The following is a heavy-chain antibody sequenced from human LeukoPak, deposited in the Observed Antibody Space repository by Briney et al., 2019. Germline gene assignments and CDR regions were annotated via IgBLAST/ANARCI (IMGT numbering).Heavy chain of an antibody. J-gene: IGHJ6*03. V-gene: IGHV1-8*01. CDR2: MNPNSGNT. CDR3: ATMLVGATDYYYYYMDV. CDR1: GYTFTSYD. Sequence: GAPVKVSCKASGYTFTSYDINWVRQATGQGLEWMGWMNPNSGNTGYAQKFQGRVTMTRNTSISTAYMELSSLRSEDTAVYYCATMLVGATDYYYYYMDVWGKGTTVTISS. D-gene: IGHD1-26*01.